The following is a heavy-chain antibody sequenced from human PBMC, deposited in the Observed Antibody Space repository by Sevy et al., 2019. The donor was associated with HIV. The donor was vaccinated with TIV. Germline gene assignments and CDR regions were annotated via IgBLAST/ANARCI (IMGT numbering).Heavy chain of an antibody. D-gene: IGHD5-18*01. CDR3: ARDHGYSNGWFPYYYYYGTDV. CDR2: ISYSGNT. Sequence: SETLSLTCAVSGGSIRSDNYYWTWIRQHPGKGLEWIGYISYSGNTYYNPSLKSRVSISIDKSKNQFSLRLSSLTAADTAVYYCARDHGYSNGWFPYYYYYGTDVWGQGTTVTVSS. CDR1: GGSIRSDNYY. V-gene: IGHV4-31*11. J-gene: IGHJ6*02.